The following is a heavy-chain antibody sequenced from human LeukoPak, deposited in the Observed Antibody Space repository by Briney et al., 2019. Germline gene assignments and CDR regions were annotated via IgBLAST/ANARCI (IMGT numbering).Heavy chain of an antibody. V-gene: IGHV3-15*01. CDR3: TPRYYYDSSGPTFFHDAFDI. CDR2: IKSKTDGGTT. Sequence: PGGSLRLSCAAPGFTFSNAWMSWVRQAPGKGLEWVGRIKSKTDGGTTDYAAPVKGRFTISRDDSKNTLYLQMNSLKTEDTAVYYCTPRYYYDSSGPTFFHDAFDIWGQGTMVTVSS. J-gene: IGHJ3*02. D-gene: IGHD3-22*01. CDR1: GFTFSNAW.